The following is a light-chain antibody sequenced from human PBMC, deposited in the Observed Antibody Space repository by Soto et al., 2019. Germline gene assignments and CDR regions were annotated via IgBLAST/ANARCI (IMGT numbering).Light chain of an antibody. CDR2: KAS. Sequence: DIQMTQSPSTLSASVGDRVTITCRASQTINSWLAWYQQKPGKAPKLLIYKASYLQSWVPSTFSGSGSGTEFTLTISSLQPDDFATYYCQQYKSYSSWPFGQGTKVDI. V-gene: IGKV1-5*03. J-gene: IGKJ1*01. CDR1: QTINSW. CDR3: QQYKSYSSWP.